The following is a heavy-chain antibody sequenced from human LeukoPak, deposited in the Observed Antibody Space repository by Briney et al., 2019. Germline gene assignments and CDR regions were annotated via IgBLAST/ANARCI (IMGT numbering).Heavy chain of an antibody. CDR3: ARGLEWLTRRHTWFDP. D-gene: IGHD3-3*01. CDR2: ISGSGSTI. Sequence: GGSLRLSCAASGFTFSSYEMNWVRQAPGKGLDWVSYISGSGSTIYYADSVKDRFTISRDNAKNSLYLQMSSLRAEDTAVYYCARGLEWLTRRHTWFDPWGQGTLVTVSS. J-gene: IGHJ5*02. CDR1: GFTFSSYE. V-gene: IGHV3-48*03.